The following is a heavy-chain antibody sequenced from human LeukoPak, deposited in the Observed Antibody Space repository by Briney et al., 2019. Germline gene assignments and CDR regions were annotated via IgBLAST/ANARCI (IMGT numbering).Heavy chain of an antibody. V-gene: IGHV4-59*12. CDR2: IYYSGST. CDR3: ARRSGPGAFDI. Sequence: SETLSLTCTVSGGSISSYYWSWIRQPPGKGLEWIGYIYYSGSTNYNPSLKSRVTISVDTSKYQFSLKLSSVTAADTAVYYCARRSGPGAFDIWGQGTMVTVSS. J-gene: IGHJ3*02. CDR1: GGSISSYY.